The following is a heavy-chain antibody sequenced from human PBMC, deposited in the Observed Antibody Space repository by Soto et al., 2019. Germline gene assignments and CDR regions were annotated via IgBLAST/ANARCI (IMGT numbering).Heavy chain of an antibody. CDR2: IYYSGST. Sequence: PSETLSLTCTVSCGSISSGGYYWSWIRQHPGKGLEWIGYIYYSGSTYYNPSLKSRVTISVDTSKNQFSLKLSSVTAADTAVYYCARGSYDILTGYYRFDYWGQGTLVTVSS. CDR3: ARGSYDILTGYYRFDY. CDR1: CGSISSGGYY. D-gene: IGHD3-9*01. J-gene: IGHJ4*02. V-gene: IGHV4-31*03.